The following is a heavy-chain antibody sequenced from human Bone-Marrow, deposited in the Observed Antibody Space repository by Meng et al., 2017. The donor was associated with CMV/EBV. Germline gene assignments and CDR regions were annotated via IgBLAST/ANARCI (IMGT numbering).Heavy chain of an antibody. CDR1: GFTFSDYY. CDR3: VRSSGWSLFDY. D-gene: IGHD6-19*01. Sequence: QGQVVESGAERKKPGASVKVSCTTSGFTFSDYYIHWVRQAPGQGLEWMGWVNSNNDATNYARKFQGRVSMTRDTSISTAHMELSRLMSDDTAVYYCVRSSGWSLFDYWGQGTLVTVSS. CDR2: VNSNNDAT. J-gene: IGHJ4*02. V-gene: IGHV1-2*02.